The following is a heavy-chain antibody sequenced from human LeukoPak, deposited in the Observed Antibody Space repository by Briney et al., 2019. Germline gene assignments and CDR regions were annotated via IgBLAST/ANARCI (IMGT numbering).Heavy chain of an antibody. CDR1: GFTFSSYS. D-gene: IGHD2-2*01. J-gene: IGHJ4*02. CDR3: ARELPEGLHAVVVPAAVDY. CDR2: ISTSSSYI. V-gene: IGHV3-21*01. Sequence: GGSLRLSCAASGFTFSSYSMNWVRQAPGKGLEWVSFISTSSSYIHNADSVKGRFTISRDNAENSLYLQMNSLRAEDTAVYYCARELPEGLHAVVVPAAVDYWGQGTLVTVSS.